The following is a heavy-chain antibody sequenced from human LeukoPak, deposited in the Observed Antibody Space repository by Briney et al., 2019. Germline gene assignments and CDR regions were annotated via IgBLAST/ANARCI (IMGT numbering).Heavy chain of an antibody. Sequence: ASVKVSCKASGGTFSSYAISWVRQAPGQGLEWMGIINPSGGSTSYAQKFQGRVTMTRDTSTSTVYMELSSLRSEDTAVYYCAPEGEQQLVLDGMDVWGQGTTVTVSS. V-gene: IGHV1-46*01. D-gene: IGHD6-13*01. CDR1: GGTFSSYA. CDR3: APEGEQQLVLDGMDV. CDR2: INPSGGST. J-gene: IGHJ6*02.